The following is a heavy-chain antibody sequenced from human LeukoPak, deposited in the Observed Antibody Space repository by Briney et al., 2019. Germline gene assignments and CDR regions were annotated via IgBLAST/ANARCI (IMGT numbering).Heavy chain of an antibody. CDR3: ARDGSKGRSSSWYEGFDP. V-gene: IGHV6-1*01. D-gene: IGHD6-13*01. Sequence: SQTLSLTCAISGDTVSSYSAAWNWIRQSPSRGLEWLGRTYYRSKCYYDYAVSLKSRIIINPDTSKNQFSLQLNSMTPEDTAVYYCARDGSKGRSSSWYEGFDPWGQGTLVTVSS. CDR2: TYYRSKCYY. J-gene: IGHJ5*02. CDR1: GDTVSSYSAA.